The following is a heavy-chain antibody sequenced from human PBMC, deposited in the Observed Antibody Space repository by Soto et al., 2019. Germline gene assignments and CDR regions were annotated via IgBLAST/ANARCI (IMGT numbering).Heavy chain of an antibody. D-gene: IGHD2-15*01. Sequence: GASVKVSCKASGYTFTGYYMHWVRQAPGQGLEWMGWINPNSGGTNYAQKFQGWVTMTRDTSISTAYMELNRLRSDDTAVYYCARDGGSVHYYYYGMDVWGQGTTVT. V-gene: IGHV1-2*04. CDR1: GYTFTGYY. CDR3: ARDGGSVHYYYYGMDV. CDR2: INPNSGGT. J-gene: IGHJ6*02.